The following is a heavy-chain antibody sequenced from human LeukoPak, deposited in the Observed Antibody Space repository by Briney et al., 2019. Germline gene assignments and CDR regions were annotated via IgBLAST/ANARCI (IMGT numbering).Heavy chain of an antibody. D-gene: IGHD3-16*01. CDR1: GFTFSNYG. CDR2: IPGNGDNT. V-gene: IGHV3-23*01. J-gene: IGHJ3*02. Sequence: SGGSLRLSCAASGFTFSNYGMTWVRQAPGKGLEWVSVIPGNGDNTYYADSVKGRFTISRDNSKNTLYLQMNSLRVEDTATYYCTKEAGAYFLGDAFDIWGQGTMVTVSS. CDR3: TKEAGAYFLGDAFDI.